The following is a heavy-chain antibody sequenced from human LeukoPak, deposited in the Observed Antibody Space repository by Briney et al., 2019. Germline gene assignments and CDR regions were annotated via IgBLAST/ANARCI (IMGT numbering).Heavy chain of an antibody. CDR1: GYTFTSYF. CDR3: ARGTGNYYYDSSGYYPRGWFDP. V-gene: IGHV1-2*02. D-gene: IGHD3-22*01. Sequence: ASVKVSCKAFGYTFTSYFLHWVRQAPGQGLEWMGWINPNSGGTNYAQKFQGRVTMTRDTSISTAYMELSRLRSDDTAVYYCARGTGNYYYDSSGYYPRGWFDPWGQGTLVTVSS. CDR2: INPNSGGT. J-gene: IGHJ5*02.